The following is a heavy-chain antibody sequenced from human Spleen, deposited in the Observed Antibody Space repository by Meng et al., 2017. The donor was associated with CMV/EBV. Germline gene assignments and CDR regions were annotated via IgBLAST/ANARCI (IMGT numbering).Heavy chain of an antibody. J-gene: IGHJ5*02. V-gene: IGHV4-34*01. Sequence: YGWSFSGYYWSWIRQPPGKGLEWIGEINHSGSTNYNPSLKSRVTISVDTSKNQFSLKLSSVTAADTAVYYCARNGEQWLVPKNWFDPWGQGTLVTVSS. D-gene: IGHD6-19*01. CDR2: INHSGST. CDR3: ARNGEQWLVPKNWFDP. CDR1: GWSFSGYY.